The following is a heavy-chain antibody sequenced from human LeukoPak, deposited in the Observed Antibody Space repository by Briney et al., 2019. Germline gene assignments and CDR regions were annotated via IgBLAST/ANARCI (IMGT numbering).Heavy chain of an antibody. D-gene: IGHD2-8*01. Sequence: QPGGSLRLSCAVSGFTFSSYWMNWVRQAPGKGLEWVANIKQDGSEKNYVDSVKGRFTISRDNAKSSLFLQMNDLRAEDTAVYHCAKGGRGNGEVYWGQGTLVTVSS. J-gene: IGHJ4*02. CDR2: IKQDGSEK. CDR3: AKGGRGNGEVY. CDR1: GFTFSSYW. V-gene: IGHV3-7*01.